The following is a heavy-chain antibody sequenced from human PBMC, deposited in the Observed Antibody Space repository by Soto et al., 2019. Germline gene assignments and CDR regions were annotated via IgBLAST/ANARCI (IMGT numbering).Heavy chain of an antibody. J-gene: IGHJ5*02. CDR3: ARFLSWNYDIPGSFDP. D-gene: IGHD1-7*01. CDR1: GYTFTSYG. V-gene: IGHV1-18*01. Sequence: GASVKVSCKASGYTFTSYGISWVRQAPGQGLEWMGWISAYNGNTNYAQKLQGRVTMTTDTSTSTAYMELRSLRSDDTAVYYCARFLSWNYDIPGSFDPWGQGTLVTVSS. CDR2: ISAYNGNT.